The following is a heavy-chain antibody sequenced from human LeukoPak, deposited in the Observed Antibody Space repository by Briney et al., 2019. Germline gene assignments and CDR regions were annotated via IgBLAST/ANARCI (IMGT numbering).Heavy chain of an antibody. Sequence: GGSLRLSCAASGFTFSSYSLHWFRQAPGKGLDWVAGIANDGNDKKYADSVKGRFSISRDNSKSTLYLQMNSLRAEDTGVYYCTKDRRVGAAAYYFDSWGQGTLVTVPS. V-gene: IGHV3-30*18. CDR2: IANDGNDK. CDR3: TKDRRVGAAAYYFDS. J-gene: IGHJ4*02. CDR1: GFTFSSYS. D-gene: IGHD6-13*01.